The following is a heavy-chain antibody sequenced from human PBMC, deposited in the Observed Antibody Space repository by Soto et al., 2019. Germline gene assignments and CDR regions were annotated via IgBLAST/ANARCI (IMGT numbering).Heavy chain of an antibody. Sequence: PGGSLRLSCAASGFTFSSYAMSWVRQAPGKGLEWVSAISGSGGSTYYADSVKGRFTISRDNSKNTLYLQMNSLRAEDTAVYYNSKAWYGDYSFALFVYWGQGTVVTVSS. CDR2: ISGSGGST. D-gene: IGHD4-17*01. J-gene: IGHJ4*02. CDR1: GFTFSSYA. CDR3: SKAWYGDYSFALFVY. V-gene: IGHV3-23*01.